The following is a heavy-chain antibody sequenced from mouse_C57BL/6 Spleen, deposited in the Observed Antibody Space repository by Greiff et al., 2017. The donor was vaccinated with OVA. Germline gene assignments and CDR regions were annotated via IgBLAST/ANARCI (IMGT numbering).Heavy chain of an antibody. Sequence: EVKLVESGPELVKPGASVKISCKASGYSFTGYYMNWVKQSPEKSLEWIGEINPSTGGTTYNQKFKAKATLTVDKSSSTAYMQLKSLTSEDSAVYYCARASTDAYWGQGTLVTVSA. CDR3: ARASTDAY. V-gene: IGHV1-42*01. CDR2: INPSTGGT. CDR1: GYSFTGYY. J-gene: IGHJ3*01. D-gene: IGHD2-1*01.